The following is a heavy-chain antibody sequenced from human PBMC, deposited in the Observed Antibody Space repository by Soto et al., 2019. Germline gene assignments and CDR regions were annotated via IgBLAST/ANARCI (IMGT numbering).Heavy chain of an antibody. D-gene: IGHD2-2*02. Sequence: SETLSLTXAVYGGSFSGYYWSWIRQPPGKGLEWIGEINHSGSTNYNPSLKSRVTISVDTSKNQFSLKLSSVTAADTAVYYCARYTDIVVVPAAIHWFDPWGQGTLVTVSS. CDR3: ARYTDIVVVPAAIHWFDP. J-gene: IGHJ5*02. CDR1: GGSFSGYY. V-gene: IGHV4-34*01. CDR2: INHSGST.